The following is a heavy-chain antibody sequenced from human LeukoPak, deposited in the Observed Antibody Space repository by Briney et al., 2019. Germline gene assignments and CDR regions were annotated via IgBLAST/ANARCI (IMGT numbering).Heavy chain of an antibody. D-gene: IGHD5-18*01. CDR2: ISDSGGST. V-gene: IGHV3-64*04. Sequence: PGGSLRLSCSASGFPFSSYAMHWVRQAPGKGLEYVSAISDSGGSTYYADSVKGRFTISRDNAENSLHLQMNSLRADDTAVYYCAREFKSGYGMWAWGQGTLVTVSS. CDR1: GFPFSSYA. J-gene: IGHJ5*02. CDR3: AREFKSGYGMWA.